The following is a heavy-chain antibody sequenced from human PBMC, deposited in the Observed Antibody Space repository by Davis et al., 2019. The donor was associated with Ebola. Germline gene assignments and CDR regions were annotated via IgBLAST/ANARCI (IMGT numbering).Heavy chain of an antibody. CDR3: ARAPPLYSSGWYLPY. Sequence: GESLKISCAASGFTFSDYYMSWVRQAPGKGLEWVSVIYSGGSTYYADSVKGRFTISRDNSKNTLYLQMNSLRAEDTAVYYCARAPPLYSSGWYLPYWGQGTLVTVSS. CDR2: IYSGGST. V-gene: IGHV3-66*02. CDR1: GFTFSDYY. D-gene: IGHD6-19*01. J-gene: IGHJ4*02.